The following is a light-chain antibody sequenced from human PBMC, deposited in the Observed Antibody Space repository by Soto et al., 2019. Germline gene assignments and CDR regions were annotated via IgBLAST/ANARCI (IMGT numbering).Light chain of an antibody. CDR3: QLLSKSPII. V-gene: IGKV1-5*01. Sequence: DIQMRQARSTLSASVADRVTITCRASQSISSWLAWYQQKPGKAPKLLIYDASSLESGVPSRFSGSGSGTEFTLTIRSLQPEDSATYYCQLLSKSPIIVGQGTRLEIK. CDR2: DAS. J-gene: IGKJ5*01. CDR1: QSISSW.